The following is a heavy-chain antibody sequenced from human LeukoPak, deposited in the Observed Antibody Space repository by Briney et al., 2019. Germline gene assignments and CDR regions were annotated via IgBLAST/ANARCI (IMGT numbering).Heavy chain of an antibody. D-gene: IGHD1-26*01. V-gene: IGHV1-46*03. CDR3: ARDLPLGGSYDAFDI. CDR1: GYTFTSYY. CDR2: INPSGGST. Sequence: ASVKVSCKASGYTFTSYYMHWMRQAPGQGLEWMGIINPSGGSTSYAQKFQGRVTMTRDTSTSTVYMELSSLRSEDTAVYYCARDLPLGGSYDAFDIWGQGTMVTVSS. J-gene: IGHJ3*02.